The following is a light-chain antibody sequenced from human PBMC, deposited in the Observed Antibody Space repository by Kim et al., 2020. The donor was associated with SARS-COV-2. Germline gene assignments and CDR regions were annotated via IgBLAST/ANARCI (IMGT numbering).Light chain of an antibody. CDR1: QSVSSI. CDR3: QHSGT. V-gene: IGKV3-15*01. CDR2: GAS. J-gene: IGKJ1*01. Sequence: ATLSVCPGERVTLACRASQSVSSILAWYQLKPGQAPRLLIYGASTRATGIPARFSGSGSGTEFTLTISSLQSEDFAVYYCQHSGTFGQGTKVDIK.